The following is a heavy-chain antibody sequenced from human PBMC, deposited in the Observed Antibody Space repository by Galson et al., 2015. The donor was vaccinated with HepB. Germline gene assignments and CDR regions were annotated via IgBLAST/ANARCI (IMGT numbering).Heavy chain of an antibody. CDR1: GFTFSSYA. J-gene: IGHJ3*02. V-gene: IGHV3-21*01. CDR3: ARDPHYGFWSGMAFDI. D-gene: IGHD3-3*01. Sequence: LRLSCAASGFTFSSYAMSWVRQAPGKGLEWVSAISSSSSYIYYADSVKGRFTISRDNAKNSLYLQMNSLRAEDTAVYYCARDPHYGFWSGMAFDIWGQGTMVTVSS. CDR2: ISSSSSYI.